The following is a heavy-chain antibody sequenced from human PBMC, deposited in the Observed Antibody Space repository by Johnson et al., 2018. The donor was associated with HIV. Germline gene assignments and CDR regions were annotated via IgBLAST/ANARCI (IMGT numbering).Heavy chain of an antibody. V-gene: IGHV3-30*02. D-gene: IGHD6-13*01. CDR1: GFTFSSYG. Sequence: HVQLVESGGGLVQPGGSLRLSCAASGFTFSSYGMHWVRQAPGKGLEWVAFIRYDGSNKYYADSVKGRFTISRDNSKNTLYLQMNSLRAEDTAVYYCAKVAVATAAGGVALDIWSPGTMVIVSS. J-gene: IGHJ3*02. CDR3: AKVAVATAAGGVALDI. CDR2: IRYDGSNK.